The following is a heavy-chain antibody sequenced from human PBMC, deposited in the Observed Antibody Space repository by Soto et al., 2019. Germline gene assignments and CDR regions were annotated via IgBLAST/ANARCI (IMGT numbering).Heavy chain of an antibody. CDR1: VGTFSSYT. D-gene: IGHD3-10*01. Sequence: AAVKFSCKASVGTFSSYTISWVRQAPGQGLEWMGRIIPILGIPNYAQKFQGRVTITADKSTSRAYMELSSLRSEDTAVYYCARFRGSYGMDVWGQGTTVTVSS. CDR3: ARFRGSYGMDV. V-gene: IGHV1-69*02. CDR2: IIPILGIP. J-gene: IGHJ6*02.